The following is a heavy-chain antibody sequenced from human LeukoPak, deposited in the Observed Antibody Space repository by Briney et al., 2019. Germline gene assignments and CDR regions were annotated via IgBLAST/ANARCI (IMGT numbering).Heavy chain of an antibody. CDR3: AREPASDWNDEGVYYFDY. Sequence: PSQTLSLTCTVSSGSISSGNYYWSWIRQPPGKGLEWIGHIYYSGSTYHNASLKSRVTISVDTSKNQFSLKLSSVTAADTAVYYCAREPASDWNDEGVYYFDYWGQGTLVTVSS. D-gene: IGHD1-1*01. J-gene: IGHJ4*02. V-gene: IGHV4-30-4*01. CDR1: SGSISSGNYY. CDR2: IYYSGST.